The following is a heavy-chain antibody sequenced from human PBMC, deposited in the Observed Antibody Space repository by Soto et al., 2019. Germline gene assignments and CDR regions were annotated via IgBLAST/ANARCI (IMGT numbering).Heavy chain of an antibody. Sequence: EVQLVQSGAEVKKPGESLKISCKGSGYSFTSYWIGWVRQMPGKGLEWMGIIYPGDSDTRYSPSFQGQVTISADKSISTAYLQWSSLKASDTAMYYCARRNLPVYYYDSPTAFDIWGQGTMVTVSS. V-gene: IGHV5-51*01. J-gene: IGHJ3*02. D-gene: IGHD3-22*01. CDR2: IYPGDSDT. CDR3: ARRNLPVYYYDSPTAFDI. CDR1: GYSFTSYW.